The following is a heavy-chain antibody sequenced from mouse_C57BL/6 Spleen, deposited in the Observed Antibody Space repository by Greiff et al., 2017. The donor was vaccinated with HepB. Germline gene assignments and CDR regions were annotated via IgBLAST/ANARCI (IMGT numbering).Heavy chain of an antibody. CDR3: ARLYDYDGFCYAMDY. CDR1: GYTFTSYG. V-gene: IGHV1-81*01. CDR2: IYPRSGNT. Sequence: QVQLQQSGAELARPGASVKLSCKASGYTFTSYGISWVKQRTGQGLEWIGEIYPRSGNTYYNEKFKGKATLTADKSSSTAYMELRSLTSEDSAVYFCARLYDYDGFCYAMDYWGQGTSVTVSS. D-gene: IGHD2-4*01. J-gene: IGHJ4*01.